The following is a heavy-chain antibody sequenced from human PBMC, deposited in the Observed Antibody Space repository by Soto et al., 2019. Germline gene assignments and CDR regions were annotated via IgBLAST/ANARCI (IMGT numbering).Heavy chain of an antibody. V-gene: IGHV3-74*01. CDR2: INSDGSST. J-gene: IGHJ4*02. CDR3: AALIVVVMYPDY. D-gene: IGHD3-22*01. CDR1: GFTFSSYV. Sequence: GSLRLSCAASGFTFSSYVMHWVRQAPGKGLVWVSHINSDGSSTTYADSVKGRFTISRDNAKNTLYLQMNSLRAEDTAVYYCAALIVVVMYPDYWGQGTLVTVSS.